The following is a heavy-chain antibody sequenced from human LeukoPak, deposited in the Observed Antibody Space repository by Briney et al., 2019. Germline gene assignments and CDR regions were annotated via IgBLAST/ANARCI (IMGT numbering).Heavy chain of an antibody. CDR2: INPSGGST. D-gene: IGHD2-2*01. V-gene: IGHV1-46*01. J-gene: IGHJ4*02. CDR3: ARWDCSSTSCYPFFDY. Sequence: ASVKVSCKASGYTFTSYYMHWVRQAPGQGLEWMGIINPSGGSTSYAQKFQGRVTMTRDTSTSTVYMELSSLRSEDTAVYYCARWDCSSTSCYPFFDYWGQGTLVTVSS. CDR1: GYTFTSYY.